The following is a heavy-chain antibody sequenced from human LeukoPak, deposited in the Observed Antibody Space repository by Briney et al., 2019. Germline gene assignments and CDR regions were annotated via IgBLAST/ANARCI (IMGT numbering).Heavy chain of an antibody. V-gene: IGHV1-2*02. CDR1: GYTFTGYY. CDR3: ARATRQWLLPWLEYFQH. J-gene: IGHJ1*01. CDR2: INPNSGGT. D-gene: IGHD6-19*01. Sequence: ASVKVSCKASGYTFTGYYMHWVRQAPGQGLEWMGWINPNSGGTNYAQKFQGRVTMTRDTSISTAYMELSRLRSDDTAVYYCARATRQWLLPWLEYFQHWGQGTLVTVSS.